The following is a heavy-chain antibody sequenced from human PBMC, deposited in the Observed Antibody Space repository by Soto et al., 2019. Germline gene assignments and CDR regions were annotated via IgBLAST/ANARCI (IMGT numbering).Heavy chain of an antibody. CDR3: ARAKAPLYSSSWYWFDP. J-gene: IGHJ5*02. CDR2: VYHSGNT. D-gene: IGHD6-13*01. V-gene: IGHV4-4*02. CDR1: GDSISSDKW. Sequence: PSETLSLTCAVSGDSISSDKWWSWVRQPPGKGLEWIGEVYHSGNTNYNPSLKSRVIISVDKSKNQFSLKLSSVTAADTAVYYCARAKAPLYSSSWYWFDPWGQGTLVTVSS.